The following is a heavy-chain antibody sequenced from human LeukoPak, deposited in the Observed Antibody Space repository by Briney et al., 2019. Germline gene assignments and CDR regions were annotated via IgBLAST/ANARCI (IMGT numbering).Heavy chain of an antibody. Sequence: GGSLRLPCAASGFTFSSYGMHWVRQAPGKGLEWVAVISYDGSNKYYADSVKGRFTISRDNSKNTLYLQMNSLRAEDTAVYYCAKDLTVTTGVRGLHWGQGTLVTVSS. CDR2: ISYDGSNK. CDR3: AKDLTVTTGVRGLH. CDR1: GFTFSSYG. J-gene: IGHJ4*02. V-gene: IGHV3-30*18. D-gene: IGHD4-17*01.